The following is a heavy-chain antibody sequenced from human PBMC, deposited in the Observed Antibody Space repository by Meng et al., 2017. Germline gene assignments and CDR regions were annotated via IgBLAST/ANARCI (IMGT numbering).Heavy chain of an antibody. CDR2: ISSSSSYI. Sequence: EVQLVESGGGLVKPGGSLRLSCAASGFTFSSYSMNWVRQAPGKGLEWVSSISSSSSYIYYADSVKGRFTISRDNAKNSLYLQMNSLRAEDTAVYYCARDTVAAAGTRWFDPWGQGTLVTVSS. J-gene: IGHJ5*02. V-gene: IGHV3-21*01. CDR1: GFTFSSYS. CDR3: ARDTVAAAGTRWFDP. D-gene: IGHD6-13*01.